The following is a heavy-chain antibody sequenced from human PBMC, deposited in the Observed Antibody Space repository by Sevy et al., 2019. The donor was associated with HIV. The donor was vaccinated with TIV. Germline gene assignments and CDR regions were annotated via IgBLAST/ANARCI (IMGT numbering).Heavy chain of an antibody. V-gene: IGHV3-13*03. CDR1: GFTFSSYD. CDR3: ARVVGYCSGGSCYLNLKYYYYYYGMDV. CDR2: IGTAGDT. D-gene: IGHD2-15*01. J-gene: IGHJ6*02. Sequence: GGSLRLSCAACGFTFSSYDMHWVRQATGKGLEWVSAIGTAGDTYYPGAVKGQFTISRENAKNSLYLQMNSLRAGDTAVYYCARVVGYCSGGSCYLNLKYYYYYYGMDVWGQGTTVTVSS.